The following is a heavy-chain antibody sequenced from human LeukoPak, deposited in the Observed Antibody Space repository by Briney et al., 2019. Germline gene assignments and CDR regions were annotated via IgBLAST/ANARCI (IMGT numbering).Heavy chain of an antibody. CDR2: INSDSSNT. CDR3: AFIAVAGIGYFDY. D-gene: IGHD6-19*01. V-gene: IGHV3-74*01. Sequence: GGSLRLSCAASGFTFSSYWMHWVRQAPGKGLAWVSRINSDSSNTYYADSVKGRFTISRDNAKNTLYQQMNSLRAEDTAVYYCAFIAVAGIGYFDYWGQGTLVTVSS. J-gene: IGHJ4*02. CDR1: GFTFSSYW.